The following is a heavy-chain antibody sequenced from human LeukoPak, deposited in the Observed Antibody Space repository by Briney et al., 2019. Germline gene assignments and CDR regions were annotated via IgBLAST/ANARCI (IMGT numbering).Heavy chain of an antibody. J-gene: IGHJ3*02. D-gene: IGHD3-10*01. CDR3: ASRSGSFSDALDI. Sequence: PSETLSLTCTVSGGSIRSYYWGWTRQPPGKGLEWIGYIHYSESTKYNPSLKSRVTMSVDTSKNQFSLKLSSVTAADTAVYYCASRSGSFSDALDIWGQGTLVTVSS. CDR2: IHYSEST. CDR1: GGSIRSYY. V-gene: IGHV4-59*08.